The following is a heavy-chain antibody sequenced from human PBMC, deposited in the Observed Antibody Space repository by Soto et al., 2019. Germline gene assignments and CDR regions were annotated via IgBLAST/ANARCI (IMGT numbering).Heavy chain of an antibody. CDR3: ARDRGYSAYDHFDY. CDR1: GFIFSSYA. Sequence: QVQLVESGGGVVQPGTSLRLSCAASGFIFSSYALNWVRQAPGKGLEWVTFISDDGSNKYYADSVKGRFTISRDNSRNTLYLQMNSLRAEATAVYYCARDRGYSAYDHFDYWGQGTLVTVSS. CDR2: ISDDGSNK. V-gene: IGHV3-30*04. D-gene: IGHD5-12*01. J-gene: IGHJ4*02.